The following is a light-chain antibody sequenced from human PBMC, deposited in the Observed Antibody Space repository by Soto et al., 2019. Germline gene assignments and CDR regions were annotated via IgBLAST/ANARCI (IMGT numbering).Light chain of an antibody. Sequence: DIPMTQSPSTLSASVGDRVTITCWASQSISNWLAWYQQKPGKAPKLLIYDASSLESGVPSRFSGIGSGTEFTLTISSMQPDDFATYYCQQYNSYSGTFGQGTKVEI. CDR1: QSISNW. J-gene: IGKJ1*01. V-gene: IGKV1-5*01. CDR2: DAS. CDR3: QQYNSYSGT.